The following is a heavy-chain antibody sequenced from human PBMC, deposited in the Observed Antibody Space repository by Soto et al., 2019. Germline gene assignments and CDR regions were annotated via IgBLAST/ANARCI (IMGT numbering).Heavy chain of an antibody. CDR3: ARPTLDHYYYYYYMDV. V-gene: IGHV1-8*01. CDR2: MNPNSGNT. J-gene: IGHJ6*03. CDR1: GYTFTSYD. Sequence: ASVKVSCKASGYTFTSYDINWVRQATGQGLEWMGWMNPNSGNTGYAQKFQGRVTMTRNTSISTAYMELSSLRSEDTAVYYCARPTLDHYYYYYYMDVWGKGTTVTVSS. D-gene: IGHD1-1*01.